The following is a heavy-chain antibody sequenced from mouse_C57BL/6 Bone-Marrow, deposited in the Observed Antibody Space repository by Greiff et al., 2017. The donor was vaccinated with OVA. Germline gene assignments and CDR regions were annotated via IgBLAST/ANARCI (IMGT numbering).Heavy chain of an antibody. CDR3: ARNRLLRYPYYYAMDD. V-gene: IGHV5-12*01. CDR1: GFTFSDYY. D-gene: IGHD1-1*01. J-gene: IGHJ4*01. Sequence: EVKVVESGGGLVQPGGSLKLSCAASGFTFSDYYMYWVRQTPEKRLEWVAYISNGGGSTYYPDTVKGRFTISRDNAKNTLYLQMSRLKSEDTAMYYCARNRLLRYPYYYAMDDWGQGTSVTVSS. CDR2: ISNGGGST.